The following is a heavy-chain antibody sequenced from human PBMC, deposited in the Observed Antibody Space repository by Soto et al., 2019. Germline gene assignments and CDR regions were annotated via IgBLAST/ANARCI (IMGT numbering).Heavy chain of an antibody. CDR2: ISGSGGST. CDR1: GFTFSSYA. D-gene: IGHD6-13*01. J-gene: IGHJ2*01. Sequence: EVQLLESGGGLVQPGGSLRLSCAASGFTFSSYAMSWVRQAPGKGLEWVPAISGSGGSTYYADAVRGRFTISRDNSKNPLYVQMNGLRAEDTAVYYCAKASSSSRLDWYFDLWGRGTLVTVSS. CDR3: AKASSSSRLDWYFDL. V-gene: IGHV3-23*01.